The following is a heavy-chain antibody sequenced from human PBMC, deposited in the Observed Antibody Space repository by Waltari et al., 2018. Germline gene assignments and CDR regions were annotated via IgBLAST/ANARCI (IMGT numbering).Heavy chain of an antibody. CDR1: GASITSNRHY. Sequence: QLQLQESGPRLVRPSETLSLTCRVPGASITSNRHYWAWIRQSPGQGLEWIGTVSYSGTTYISPSLKSRVSVSRDTSKKQVSLILGSVTAADMAVYYCATYIGASVGTAAFDVWGQGTMVTVSS. CDR2: VSYSGTT. D-gene: IGHD5-12*01. CDR3: ATYIGASVGTAAFDV. V-gene: IGHV4-39*01. J-gene: IGHJ3*01.